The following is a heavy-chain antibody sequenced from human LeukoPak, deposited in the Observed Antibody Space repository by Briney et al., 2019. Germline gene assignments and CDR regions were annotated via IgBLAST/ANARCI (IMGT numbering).Heavy chain of an antibody. CDR2: IYHTGNT. V-gene: IGHV4-59*11. D-gene: IGHD3-10*01. CDR3: ARATGYYSSGPFCYMYV. Sequence: PSETLSLICIVSGGSINSHYWNSIRQPPGKELEWIGYIYHTGNTNYNPSLKTRVTISVGTSRTQFSLQLDSVTAADTAVYYCARATGYYSSGPFCYMYVWGEGTTVTVS. CDR1: GGSINSHY. J-gene: IGHJ6*03.